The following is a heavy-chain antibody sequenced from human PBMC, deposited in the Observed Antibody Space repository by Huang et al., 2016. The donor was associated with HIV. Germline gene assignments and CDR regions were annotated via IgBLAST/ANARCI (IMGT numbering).Heavy chain of an antibody. CDR2: SIPMFGTP. J-gene: IGHJ4*02. CDR1: GGTFSKSA. V-gene: IGHV1-69*13. D-gene: IGHD4-17*01. Sequence: QVQLVQSGAEVKTPGSSVKVSCKASGGTFSKSAISWVRQAPGQGLEWMGGSIPMFGTPNYARKVQGRVTITADDSTSTTYVEVSSLRSEDTALYYCARGQLGSYGDYDVLYWGQGTLVTVSS. CDR3: ARGQLGSYGDYDVLY.